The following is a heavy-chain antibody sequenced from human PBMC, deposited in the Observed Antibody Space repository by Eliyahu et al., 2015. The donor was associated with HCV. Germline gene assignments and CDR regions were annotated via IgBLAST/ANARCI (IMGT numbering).Heavy chain of an antibody. J-gene: IGHJ3*01. CDR1: GFTFNIHW. CDR2: INNDGGRT. Sequence: EEQLVESGGGLVQPGGSLRLSCTASGFTFNIHWMHWVRQAPGKGLVWVSRINNDGGRTNYADSVKGRFTISRDNAKNTLYLRMNSLRDEDTAVYYCARSQCGGSGCLGNDPSDVWGQGTMVTVSS. CDR3: ARSQCGGSGCLGNDPSDV. V-gene: IGHV3-74*01. D-gene: IGHD6-19*01.